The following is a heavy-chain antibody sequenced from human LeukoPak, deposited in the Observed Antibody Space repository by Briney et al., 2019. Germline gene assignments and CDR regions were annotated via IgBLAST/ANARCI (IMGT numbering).Heavy chain of an antibody. CDR3: TTDLDY. CDR1: GFIFSDVW. CDR2: IKTKAEGGTI. Sequence: GGSLRLSCAGSGFIFSDVWMSRVRQAPGKGLEWVARIKTKAEGGTIDYAAPVKGRFIISRDDSEKRLDLQMSSLKSEDTGVYYCTTDLDYWGQGTLVTVSS. V-gene: IGHV3-15*01. J-gene: IGHJ4*02.